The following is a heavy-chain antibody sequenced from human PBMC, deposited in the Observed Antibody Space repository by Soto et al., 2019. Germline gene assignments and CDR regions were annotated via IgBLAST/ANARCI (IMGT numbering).Heavy chain of an antibody. D-gene: IGHD6-19*01. CDR3: ARAASGWYHGRGAFEM. Sequence: SETLSLTCTFSVVSISSYYWSCIRHPPGKGLEWIGYIYYSGSTNYNPSLKSRVTISVDTSKNQFSLKLSSVTAADTAVYYCARAASGWYHGRGAFEMWGQGTMVNVSS. CDR2: IYYSGST. J-gene: IGHJ3*02. CDR1: VVSISSYY. V-gene: IGHV4-59*01.